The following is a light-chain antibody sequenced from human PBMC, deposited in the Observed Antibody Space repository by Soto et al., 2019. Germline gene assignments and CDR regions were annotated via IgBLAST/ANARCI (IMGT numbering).Light chain of an antibody. Sequence: EIVLTQSPAILSVSPGERATLSCRASQSVNTNLAWYQHKPGQAPRLLIYGASTRATGIPARFSGSGSGTEFTLTISSLQSEDFAVYFCQQYNNWPRTFGQGTKVDIK. CDR3: QQYNNWPRT. CDR2: GAS. V-gene: IGKV3-15*01. CDR1: QSVNTN. J-gene: IGKJ1*01.